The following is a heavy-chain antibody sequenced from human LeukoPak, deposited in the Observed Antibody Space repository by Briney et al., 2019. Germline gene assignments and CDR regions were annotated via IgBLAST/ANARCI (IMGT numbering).Heavy chain of an antibody. J-gene: IGHJ4*02. D-gene: IGHD3-10*01. CDR2: IWYDGSNK. Sequence: PGGSLRLSCAASGFTFSSYGMHWVRQAPGKGLEWVAVIWYDGSNKYYADSVKGRFTISRDNSKSTLYLQMNSLRAEDTAVYYCARDGHYYGSGSPFYVDYWGQGTLVTVSS. CDR3: ARDGHYYGSGSPFYVDY. CDR1: GFTFSSYG. V-gene: IGHV3-33*01.